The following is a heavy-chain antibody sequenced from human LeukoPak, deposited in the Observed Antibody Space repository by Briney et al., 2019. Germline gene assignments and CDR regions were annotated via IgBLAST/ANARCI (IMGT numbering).Heavy chain of an antibody. CDR1: GFTFDDYG. Sequence: GGSLRLTCAASGFTFDDYGMNWVRQAPAKGLEWVSGISWNGGNTGYEDSVKGRFTISRDNAKNSLYLQMNSLRAEDTALYYCARAGLGAFDIWGQGTMVTVSS. V-gene: IGHV3-20*04. J-gene: IGHJ3*02. CDR3: ARAGLGAFDI. CDR2: ISWNGGNT.